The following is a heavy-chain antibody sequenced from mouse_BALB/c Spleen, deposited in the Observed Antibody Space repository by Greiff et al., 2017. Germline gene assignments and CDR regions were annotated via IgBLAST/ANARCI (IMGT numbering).Heavy chain of an antibody. V-gene: IGHV5-6-3*01. J-gene: IGHJ4*01. CDR2: INSNGGST. Sequence: EVMLVESGGGLVQPGGSLKLSCAASGFTFSSYGMSWVRQTPDKRLELVANINSNGGSTYYPDSVKGRFTISRDNAKNTLYLQMSSLKSEDTAMYYCAREAGYDYDGAMDYWGQGTSVTVSS. CDR3: AREAGYDYDGAMDY. CDR1: GFTFSSYG. D-gene: IGHD2-4*01.